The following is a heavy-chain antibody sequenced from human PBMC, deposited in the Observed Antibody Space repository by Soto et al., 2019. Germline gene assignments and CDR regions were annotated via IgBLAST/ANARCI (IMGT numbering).Heavy chain of an antibody. D-gene: IGHD3-22*01. CDR2: ISGSGGST. J-gene: IGHJ4*02. CDR3: AKDRPSITMIVVVPAGGSGYFDY. CDR1: GFTFSSYA. V-gene: IGHV3-23*01. Sequence: PGGSLRLSCAASGFTFSSYAMSWVRQAPGKGLEWVSAISGSGGSTYYADSVKGRFTISRDNSKNTLYLQMNSLRAEDTAVYYCAKDRPSITMIVVVPAGGSGYFDYWGQGTLVTVSS.